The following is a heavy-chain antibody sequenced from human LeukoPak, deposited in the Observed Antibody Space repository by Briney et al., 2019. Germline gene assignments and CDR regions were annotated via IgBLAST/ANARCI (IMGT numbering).Heavy chain of an antibody. CDR3: ARSNCPGGSCYDNRGYFDY. CDR1: GASISSYY. D-gene: IGHD2-15*01. Sequence: SETLSLTCSVSGASISSYYWSWIRQPPGKELEWIGYIYYSGSTNYNPSLKSRVTISVDTSKNQFSLKLSSVTAADTALYYCARSNCPGGSCYDNRGYFDYWGQGTLVTVSS. V-gene: IGHV4-59*08. J-gene: IGHJ4*02. CDR2: IYYSGST.